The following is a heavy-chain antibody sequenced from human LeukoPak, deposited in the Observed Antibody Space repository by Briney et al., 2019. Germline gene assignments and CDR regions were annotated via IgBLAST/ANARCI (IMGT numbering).Heavy chain of an antibody. CDR3: ARDSGPGDY. CDR1: GFTLSDYY. CDR2: ISSSSSYT. Sequence: PGGSLRLSCAASGFTLSDYYMSWIRQAPGKGLEWVSYISSSSSYTNYADSVKGRFTISRDNAKNSLYLQMNSLRAEDTAVYYCARDSGPGDYWGQGTLVTVSS. J-gene: IGHJ4*02. V-gene: IGHV3-11*06.